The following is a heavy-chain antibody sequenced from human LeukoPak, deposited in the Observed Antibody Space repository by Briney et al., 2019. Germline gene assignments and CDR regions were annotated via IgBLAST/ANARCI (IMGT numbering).Heavy chain of an antibody. CDR2: LSGSGGNT. CDR1: GLTFRCFA. V-gene: IGHV3-23*01. D-gene: IGHD4-17*01. CDR3: AKHPTDYGDYWRYFHH. Sequence: GGSLRLSYAASGLTFRCFAMSWVRQTPGKGLDWVSGLSGSGGNTYYADSVKGRFTISRDNAKNTLYLQMNGLRAEDTAVYYCAKHPTDYGDYWRYFHHWGQGTLVTVSS. J-gene: IGHJ1*01.